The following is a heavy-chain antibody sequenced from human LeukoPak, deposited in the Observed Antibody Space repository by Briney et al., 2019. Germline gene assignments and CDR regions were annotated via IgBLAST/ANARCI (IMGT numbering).Heavy chain of an antibody. V-gene: IGHV5-51*01. D-gene: IGHD3-22*01. Sequence: GESLKISCKGSGYSFTSYWIGWVRQKPGKGLEWMGIIFPGDSDTRYSPSFQGQVTISADKSISTAYLQWSSLKASDTAMYYCARRLTYDSRAYYCLDYWGQRTLVTVSS. J-gene: IGHJ4*02. CDR2: IFPGDSDT. CDR1: GYSFTSYW. CDR3: ARRLTYDSRAYYCLDY.